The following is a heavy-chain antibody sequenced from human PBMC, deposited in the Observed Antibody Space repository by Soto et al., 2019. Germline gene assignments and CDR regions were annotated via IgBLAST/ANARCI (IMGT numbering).Heavy chain of an antibody. V-gene: IGHV4-59*01. CDR3: ARDRVFSGLDYYYYYGMDV. J-gene: IGHJ6*02. CDR1: GGAISSYD. CDR2: IYYSGST. D-gene: IGHD6-25*01. Sequence: SETLSLTCTVSGGAISSYDWSWIRPPPGKGLEWIGYIYYSGSTNYNPSLKSRVTISVDTSKNQFSLKLSSVTAADTAVYYCARDRVFSGLDYYYYYGMDVWGQGTTVTVSS.